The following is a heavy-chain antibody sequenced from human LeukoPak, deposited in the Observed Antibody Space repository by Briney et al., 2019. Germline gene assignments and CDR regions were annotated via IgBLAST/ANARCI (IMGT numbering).Heavy chain of an antibody. CDR2: ISYDGISK. CDR3: AKDGGSGWSGLGFDY. CDR1: GFTFNNYG. V-gene: IGHV3-30*18. J-gene: IGHJ4*02. Sequence: GGSLRLSCAASGFTFNNYGMHWVRQAPGKGLEWVAVISYDGISKYYGDSVRGRFTISRDDSKNMLYLQVISLRAEDAAVYYCAKDGGSGWSGLGFDYWGQGTLVTVSS. D-gene: IGHD6-19*01.